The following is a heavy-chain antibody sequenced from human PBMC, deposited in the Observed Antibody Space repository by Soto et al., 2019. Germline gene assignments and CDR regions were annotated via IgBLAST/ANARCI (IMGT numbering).Heavy chain of an antibody. CDR1: GGSLSSYF. J-gene: IGHJ4*02. CDR2: VYYSGHT. V-gene: IGHV4-59*01. CDR3: ARASQYYGSGPFDF. Sequence: QVQLQESGPGLVKPSETLSLSCSVSGGSLSSYFWTWIRQTPGRGLESIGHVYYSGHTKYNPSLTSRVTFSVDTSNNQFFLTLTSVTAADTATYFCARASQYYGSGPFDFWGQGTLVTVSS. D-gene: IGHD3-10*01.